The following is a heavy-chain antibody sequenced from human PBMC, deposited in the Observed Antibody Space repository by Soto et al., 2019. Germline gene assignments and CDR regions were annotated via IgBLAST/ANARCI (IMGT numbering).Heavy chain of an antibody. CDR2: INPDGTTL. Sequence: QVQLVQSGVEVKKPGASVQVSCRASGNTFNSHFMHWVRQAPGQGLEWMGMINPDGTTLTFAQKFQGRVAMSRDTFTSTVFLDLGSLTSGDTGVYYCTRTSLGGAPTLDLWGQGTLVSVSS. CDR1: GNTFNSHF. V-gene: IGHV1-46*02. CDR3: TRTSLGGAPTLDL. J-gene: IGHJ5*02. D-gene: IGHD1-26*01.